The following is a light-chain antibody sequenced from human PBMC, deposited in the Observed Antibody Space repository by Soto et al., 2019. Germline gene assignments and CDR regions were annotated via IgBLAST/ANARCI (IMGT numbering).Light chain of an antibody. CDR2: GAS. J-gene: IGKJ3*01. CDR1: QIVSAND. CDR3: QQYGSSTFT. Sequence: EIVLTQSPGTLSLSPGERATLSCRASQIVSANDLAWYQQKPGQSPRLLIFGASSRATGIPDRFSGSGSGTDFTLNISIVETADFTVYYCQQYGSSTFTFGPGTKLDIK. V-gene: IGKV3-20*01.